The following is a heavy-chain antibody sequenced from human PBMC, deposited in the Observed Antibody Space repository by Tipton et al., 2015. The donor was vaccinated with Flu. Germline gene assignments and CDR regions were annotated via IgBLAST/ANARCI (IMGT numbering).Heavy chain of an antibody. CDR1: GYTFTGYH. CDR2: LNPSGGST. J-gene: IGHJ4*02. CDR3: ARDLALDS. Sequence: QVQLVQSGAEVKKPGASGKVSCKASGYTFTGYHVHWVRQAPGQGLEWRGILNPSGGSTTSEQVFQGRVTVTRDTSTNTVYMELSSLRSEDTAIYYCARDLALDSWGQGTLVIVSS. D-gene: IGHD3-16*01. V-gene: IGHV1-46*01.